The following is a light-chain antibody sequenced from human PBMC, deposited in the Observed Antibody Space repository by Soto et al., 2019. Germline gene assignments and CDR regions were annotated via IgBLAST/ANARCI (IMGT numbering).Light chain of an antibody. V-gene: IGLV2-14*01. CDR2: DVS. Sequence: QSVLTQPASVSGSPGQSITISCTGTTSDVGRYNYVSWYQQHPGKAPKLIIYDVSNRPSGVSNRFSGSKSGNTASLTISGLQAEDEADYYCNSYTSSSTYVSGPGTKVTVL. CDR3: NSYTSSSTYV. CDR1: TSDVGRYNY. J-gene: IGLJ1*01.